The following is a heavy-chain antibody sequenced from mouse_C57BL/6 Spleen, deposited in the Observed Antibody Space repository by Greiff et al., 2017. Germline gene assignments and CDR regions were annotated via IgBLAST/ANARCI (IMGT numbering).Heavy chain of an antibody. CDR1: GFTFSSYA. D-gene: IGHD2-3*01. J-gene: IGHJ3*01. CDR2: ISDGGSYT. CDR3: ARGDDGYPWFAY. V-gene: IGHV5-4*03. Sequence: DVMLVESGGGLVKPGGSLKLSCAASGFTFSSYAMSWVRQTPEKRLEWVATISDGGSYTYYPDNVKGRFTISRDNAKNNLYLQMSHLKSEDTAMYDCARGDDGYPWFAYWGQGTLVTVSA.